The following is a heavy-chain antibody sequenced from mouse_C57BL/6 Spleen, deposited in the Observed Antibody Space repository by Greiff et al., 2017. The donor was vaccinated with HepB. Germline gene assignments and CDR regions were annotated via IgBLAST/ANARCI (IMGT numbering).Heavy chain of an antibody. CDR3: TRGLTGTGWYFDV. J-gene: IGHJ1*03. CDR1: GYTFTDYE. Sequence: VKLMESGAELVRPGASVTLSCKASGYTFTDYEMHWVKQTPVHGLEWIGAIDPETGGTAYNQKFKGKAILTADKSSSTAYMELRSLTSEDSAVYYCTRGLTGTGWYFDVWGTGTTVTVSS. CDR2: IDPETGGT. D-gene: IGHD4-1*01. V-gene: IGHV1-15*01.